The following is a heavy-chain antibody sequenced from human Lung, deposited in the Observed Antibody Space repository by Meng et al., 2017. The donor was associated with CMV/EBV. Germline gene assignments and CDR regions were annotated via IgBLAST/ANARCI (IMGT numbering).Heavy chain of an antibody. CDR3: TRRPLGSTRPFDY. CDR2: INPKNGDP. Sequence: ASVKVSXKTSGFNFYGFYIHWVRRAPGQGLEWMGRINPKNGDPKYAQRFEGRVSMTTDTSITTVYMELRSLRSDDTAFYYCTRRPLGSTRPFDYWGQGTLVXVSS. J-gene: IGHJ4*02. V-gene: IGHV1-2*06. CDR1: GFNFYGFY. D-gene: IGHD1-26*01.